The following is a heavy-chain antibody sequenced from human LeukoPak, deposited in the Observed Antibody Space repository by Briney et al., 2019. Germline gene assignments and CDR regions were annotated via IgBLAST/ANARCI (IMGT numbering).Heavy chain of an antibody. D-gene: IGHD5-18*01. CDR3: SRHVEGGYSDDAFDI. V-gene: IGHV3-73*01. CDR1: GISFSGSS. J-gene: IGHJ3*02. Sequence: GGSLRLSCAASGISFSGSSMHWVRQASGKGLEWVGRIRGKANSYATAYAASVKGRFTISRDDSKNTAYLQMNSLETEDTAVYYCSRHVEGGYSDDAFDIWGQGTMVTVSS. CDR2: IRGKANSYAT.